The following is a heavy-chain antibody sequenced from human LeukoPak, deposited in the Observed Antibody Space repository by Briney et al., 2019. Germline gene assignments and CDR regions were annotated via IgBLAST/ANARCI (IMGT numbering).Heavy chain of an antibody. Sequence: PSETLSLTCTVSGGSISSSSYYWGWIRRPPGKGLEWIGSIYYSGSTYYNPSLKSRVTISVDTSKNQFSLKLSSVTAADTAVYYCAREDSSGWYRDFDYWGQGTLVTVSS. V-gene: IGHV4-39*02. D-gene: IGHD6-19*01. CDR3: AREDSSGWYRDFDY. CDR2: IYYSGST. J-gene: IGHJ4*02. CDR1: GGSISSSSYY.